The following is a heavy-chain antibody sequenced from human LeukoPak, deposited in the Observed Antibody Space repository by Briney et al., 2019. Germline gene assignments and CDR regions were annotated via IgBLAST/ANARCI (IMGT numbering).Heavy chain of an antibody. J-gene: IGHJ4*02. CDR1: GLEFSDAW. CDR3: THETQFAWLFFFFDF. CDR2: IKSKGAGGTT. V-gene: IGHV3-15*01. D-gene: IGHD3-9*01. Sequence: GGSLRLSCAVSGLEFSDAWMSWVRQAPGKGLEWVGRIKSKGAGGTTEYAAPVKGRFIISRDDSKNMVYLEMNSLKTEDTAVYYCTHETQFAWLFFFFDFWGRGTLVTVSS.